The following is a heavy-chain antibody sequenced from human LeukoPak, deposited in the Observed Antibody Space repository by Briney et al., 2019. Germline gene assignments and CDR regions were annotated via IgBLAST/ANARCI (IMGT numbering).Heavy chain of an antibody. Sequence: GRSLRLSCAASGFTFSSYWMHWVRQAPGKGLVWVSRINSDGSTTSYADSVKGRFTISRDNAKNTLYLQMNSLRAEDSAVYYCARTYGSGFGWFDYWGQGTLVTVSS. CDR2: INSDGSTT. CDR3: ARTYGSGFGWFDY. J-gene: IGHJ4*02. D-gene: IGHD3-10*01. CDR1: GFTFSSYW. V-gene: IGHV3-74*01.